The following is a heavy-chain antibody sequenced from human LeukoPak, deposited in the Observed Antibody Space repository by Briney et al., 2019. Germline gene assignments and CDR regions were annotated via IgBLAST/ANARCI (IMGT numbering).Heavy chain of an antibody. J-gene: IGHJ4*02. CDR3: ARDPERVLLWFGGLSGSIQYYFDY. V-gene: IGHV3-23*01. Sequence: PGGSLRLSCAASGFTFSSYAMSWVRQAPGKGLEWVSAISGSGGSTYYADSVKGRFTISRDNSKNTLYLQMNSLRAEDTAVYYCARDPERVLLWFGGLSGSIQYYFDYWGQGTLVTVSS. CDR2: ISGSGGST. D-gene: IGHD3-10*01. CDR1: GFTFSSYA.